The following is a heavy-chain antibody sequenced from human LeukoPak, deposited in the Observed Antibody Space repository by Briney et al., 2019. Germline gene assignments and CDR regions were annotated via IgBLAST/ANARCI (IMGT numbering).Heavy chain of an antibody. CDR2: ISSSSSTI. CDR1: GFTFSSYS. D-gene: IGHD3-16*02. Sequence: SGGSLRLSCAASGFTFSSYSMNWVRQAPGKGLEWVSYISSSSSTIYYADSVKGRFTISRDNSKNTLYLQMNSLRAEDTAVYYCAREDYVWGSYRSSGSDWGQGTLVTVSS. CDR3: AREDYVWGSYRSSGSD. J-gene: IGHJ4*02. V-gene: IGHV3-48*01.